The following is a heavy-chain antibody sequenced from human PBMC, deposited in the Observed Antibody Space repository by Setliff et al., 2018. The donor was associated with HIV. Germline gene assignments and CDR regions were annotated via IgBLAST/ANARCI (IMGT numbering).Heavy chain of an antibody. D-gene: IGHD3-16*01. J-gene: IGHJ4*02. CDR1: GYTFSNYD. Sequence: GASVKVSCKASGYTFSNYDINWVRQATGQGLEWMGWINPNSGGTDSAKKFQGRVTMTRDTSISTAYMELSRLRSDDTAVYYCARSDYAWGSSPDKLDYWGQGTLVTVSS. CDR2: INPNSGGT. CDR3: ARSDYAWGSSPDKLDY. V-gene: IGHV1-2*02.